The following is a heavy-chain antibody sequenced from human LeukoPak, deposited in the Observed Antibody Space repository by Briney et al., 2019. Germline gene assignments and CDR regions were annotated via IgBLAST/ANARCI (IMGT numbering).Heavy chain of an antibody. D-gene: IGHD3-22*01. J-gene: IGHJ1*01. CDR1: GFTFSDYY. V-gene: IGHV3-11*04. CDR3: ARFGVPDSSGTSFQH. Sequence: PGGSLRLSCAASGFTFSDYYMTWIRQAPGKGLEWVSYISAIGTTVRYADSVEGRFTISRDNAENSLYLQMNTLRAEDTAVYYCARFGVPDSSGTSFQHWGQGTLVTVSS. CDR2: ISAIGTTV.